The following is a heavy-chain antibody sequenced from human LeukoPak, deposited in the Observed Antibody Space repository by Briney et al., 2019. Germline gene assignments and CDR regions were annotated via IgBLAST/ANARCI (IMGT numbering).Heavy chain of an antibody. CDR1: GGTFSSYA. CDR3: ARGSTVTMGEAWFDP. J-gene: IGHJ5*02. Sequence: SVKVSCKASGGTFSSYAISWVRQAPGQGLEWMGGIIPIFGTANYAQKFQGRVTITADESTSTAYMELSSLRSEDTAVYYCARGSTVTMGEAWFDPWGQGTLVTVSS. D-gene: IGHD4-17*01. V-gene: IGHV1-69*13. CDR2: IIPIFGTA.